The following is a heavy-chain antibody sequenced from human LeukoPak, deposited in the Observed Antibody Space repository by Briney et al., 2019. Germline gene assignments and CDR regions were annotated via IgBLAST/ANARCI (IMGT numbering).Heavy chain of an antibody. D-gene: IGHD3-3*01. CDR3: ARPLGEWLSHHYYGMDV. Sequence: GRSLRLSCAASGFTFSSYAMHWVRQAPGKGLEWVAVISYDGSNKYYADSVKGRFTISRDNSKNTLYLQMNSLRAEDTAVYYCARPLGEWLSHHYYGMDVWGQGTTVTVSS. J-gene: IGHJ6*02. CDR1: GFTFSSYA. CDR2: ISYDGSNK. V-gene: IGHV3-30-3*01.